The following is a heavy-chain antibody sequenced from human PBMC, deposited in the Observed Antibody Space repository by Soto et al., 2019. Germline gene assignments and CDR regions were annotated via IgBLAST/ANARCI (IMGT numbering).Heavy chain of an antibody. CDR1: GGSFSGYY. D-gene: IGHD3-10*01. Sequence: SETLSLTCAVYGGSFSGYYWSWIRQPPGKGLEWIGEINHSGSTNYNPSLKSRVTISVDTSKNQFSLKLSSVTAADTAVYYCARSYYYGSGSYYNDDHWGQGPLVTVLS. CDR2: INHSGST. V-gene: IGHV4-34*01. J-gene: IGHJ4*02. CDR3: ARSYYYGSGSYYNDDH.